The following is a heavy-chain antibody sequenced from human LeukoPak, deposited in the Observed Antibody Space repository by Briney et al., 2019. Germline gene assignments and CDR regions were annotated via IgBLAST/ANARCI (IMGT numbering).Heavy chain of an antibody. Sequence: SETLSLTCAVSGGSISSSNWWSWVRQPPGKGLEWIGEIYHSGSTNYNPSLKRRVIISVDKSKNQFSLNLSSVTAADTAVYYCARETSQKGAHYMDVWGKGTTVTISS. V-gene: IGHV4-4*02. D-gene: IGHD3-16*01. J-gene: IGHJ6*03. CDR3: ARETSQKGAHYMDV. CDR1: GGSISSSNW. CDR2: IYHSGST.